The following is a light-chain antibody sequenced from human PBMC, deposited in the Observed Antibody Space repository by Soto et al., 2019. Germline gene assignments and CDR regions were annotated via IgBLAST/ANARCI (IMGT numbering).Light chain of an antibody. CDR1: SGDVGGYKF. Sequence: QSVLTQPASVSGSPGQSITIYCTGTSGDVGGYKFVSWYQQHPGKAPKLMIYEVSNRPSGVSSRFSGSKSGNTASLTISGLQAEDEADYFCGSYTSSSTRVFGGGTKVTVL. J-gene: IGLJ2*01. CDR2: EVS. V-gene: IGLV2-14*01. CDR3: GSYTSSSTRV.